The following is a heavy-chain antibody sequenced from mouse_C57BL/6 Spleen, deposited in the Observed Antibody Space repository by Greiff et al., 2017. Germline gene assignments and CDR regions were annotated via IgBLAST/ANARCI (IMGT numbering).Heavy chain of an antibody. CDR3: ARRGSSYPYYAMDY. Sequence: QVQLQQSGAELVMPGASVKLSCKASGYTFTSYWMHWVKQRPGQGLEWIGEIDPSDSYTNYNQKFKGKSTLTVDKSSSTAYMQLSSLTSEDSAVYYCARRGSSYPYYAMDYWGQGTSVTVSS. CDR1: GYTFTSYW. D-gene: IGHD1-1*01. V-gene: IGHV1-69*01. J-gene: IGHJ4*01. CDR2: IDPSDSYT.